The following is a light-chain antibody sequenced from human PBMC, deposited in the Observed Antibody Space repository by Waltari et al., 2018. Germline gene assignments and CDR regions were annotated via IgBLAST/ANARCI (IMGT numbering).Light chain of an antibody. CDR1: QSVSIW. Sequence: DIQMTQSPSTLSASVGDRVTITCRASQSVSIWLVWYQQKPGKAPNLLIYKASTLESGVPSRFSGSGSGTEFTLTISSLQPDDFATYYCQQYNSYSRTFGQGTKVEI. V-gene: IGKV1-5*03. CDR3: QQYNSYSRT. CDR2: KAS. J-gene: IGKJ1*01.